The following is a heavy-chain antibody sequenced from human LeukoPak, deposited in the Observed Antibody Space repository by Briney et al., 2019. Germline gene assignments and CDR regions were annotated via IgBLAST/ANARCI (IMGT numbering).Heavy chain of an antibody. J-gene: IGHJ4*02. CDR2: ISASAGST. D-gene: IGHD6-13*01. CDR1: GFTFSNYA. Sequence: GGSLRLSCAASGFTFSNYAMSWVRQAPGKGLEWVSAISASAGSTYYADSVKGRFTISRDNSKNTLYLQLNSLRAEDTAVYYCARTGQQTSAAFDYWGQGTLVTVSS. CDR3: ARTGQQTSAAFDY. V-gene: IGHV3-23*01.